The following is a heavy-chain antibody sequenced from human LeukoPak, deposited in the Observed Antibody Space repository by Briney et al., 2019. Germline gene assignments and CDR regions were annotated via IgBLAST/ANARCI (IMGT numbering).Heavy chain of an antibody. CDR3: ARHGGATMVRGVLVDAFDI. D-gene: IGHD3-10*01. CDR1: GASISSYY. Sequence: PSETLSLTCTVSGASISSYYWTWIRQPPGKGLEWIGYIFYSGSTNYNPFLKSRVTISVDMSKNQFSLKLRSVTAADTAVYYCARHGGATMVRGVLVDAFDIWGQGTMVTVSP. J-gene: IGHJ3*02. V-gene: IGHV4-59*08. CDR2: IFYSGST.